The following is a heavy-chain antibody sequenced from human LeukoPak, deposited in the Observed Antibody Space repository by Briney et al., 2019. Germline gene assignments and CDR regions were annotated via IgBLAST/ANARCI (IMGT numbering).Heavy chain of an antibody. Sequence: GGSLRLSCEASGFTFSTYAMSWVRQAPGKGLEWVSAISGSGGSTYYADSVKGRFTISRDNSKNTLYLQMNSLRAEDTAVYYCAKDNKASVGTPGCDYWGQGALVTVSS. D-gene: IGHD4-23*01. CDR1: GFTFSTYA. CDR2: ISGSGGST. CDR3: AKDNKASVGTPGCDY. J-gene: IGHJ4*02. V-gene: IGHV3-23*01.